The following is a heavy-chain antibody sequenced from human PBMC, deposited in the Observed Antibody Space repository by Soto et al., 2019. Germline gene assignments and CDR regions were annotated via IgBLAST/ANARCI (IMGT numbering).Heavy chain of an antibody. CDR1: GYTFTGYY. V-gene: IGHV1-2*04. CDR2: INPNSGGT. D-gene: IGHD4-4*01. J-gene: IGHJ6*02. Sequence: ASVKVSCKASGYTFTGYYMHWVRQAPGQGLEWMGWINPNSGGTNYAQKFQGWVTMTRDTSISTAYMELSRLRSDDTAVYYCARVRLAYSNYPSYYGMDVWGQGTTVTVSS. CDR3: ARVRLAYSNYPSYYGMDV.